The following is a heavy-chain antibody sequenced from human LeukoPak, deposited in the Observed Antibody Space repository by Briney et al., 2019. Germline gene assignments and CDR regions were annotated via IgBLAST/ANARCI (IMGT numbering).Heavy chain of an antibody. CDR1: GGTFSSYA. J-gene: IGHJ3*02. CDR3: ARETDDSSGPSAFDI. V-gene: IGHV1-69*06. CDR2: IIPIFGTA. D-gene: IGHD3-22*01. Sequence: ASVKVSCKASGGTFSSYAISWVRQAPGQGLEWMGGIIPIFGTANYAQKFQGRATITADKSTSTAYMELSSLRSEDTAVYYCARETDDSSGPSAFDIWGQGTMVTVSS.